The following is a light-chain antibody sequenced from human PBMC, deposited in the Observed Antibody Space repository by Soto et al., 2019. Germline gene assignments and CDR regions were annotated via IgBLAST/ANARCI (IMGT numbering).Light chain of an antibody. Sequence: QSVLTQPPSASGTPGQRVTISCSGSSSNIGRDYVYWFQQLPGTAPKLLIYTNNQRPSGVPDRFSGSKSGTSASLAISGLRSEDEAEYYCGSWDSSLTYVFGTGTKLTVL. J-gene: IGLJ1*01. CDR1: SSNIGRDY. CDR3: GSWDSSLTYV. CDR2: TNN. V-gene: IGLV1-47*02.